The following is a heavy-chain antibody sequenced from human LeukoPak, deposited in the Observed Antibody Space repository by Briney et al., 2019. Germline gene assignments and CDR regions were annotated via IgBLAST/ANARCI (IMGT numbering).Heavy chain of an antibody. CDR2: IYYSGST. J-gene: IGHJ6*03. D-gene: IGHD3-22*01. V-gene: IGHV4-59*01. Sequence: SETLSLTCTVSGGSISSYYWSWIRQPPGKGLEWIGYIYYSGSTNCNPSLKSRVTISVDTSKNQFSLKLSSVTAADTAVYYCARDLHDSSGYYYGDYYYYYYMDVWGKGTTVTVSS. CDR3: ARDLHDSSGYYYGDYYYYYYMDV. CDR1: GGSISSYY.